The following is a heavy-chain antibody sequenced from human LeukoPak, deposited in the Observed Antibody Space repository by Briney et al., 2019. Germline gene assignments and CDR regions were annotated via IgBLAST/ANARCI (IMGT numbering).Heavy chain of an antibody. CDR1: GYTFTTYG. V-gene: IGHV1-18*01. D-gene: IGHD3-22*01. Sequence: ASVKVSCKASGYTFTTYGISWVRLAPGQGLEWMGWISAYKGNTNYAQKLQGRVTMTTETSTSTAYMELRSLRSDDTAVYYCARQHSSGYYSPHYYYGMDVWGQGTTVTVSS. CDR2: ISAYKGNT. CDR3: ARQHSSGYYSPHYYYGMDV. J-gene: IGHJ6*02.